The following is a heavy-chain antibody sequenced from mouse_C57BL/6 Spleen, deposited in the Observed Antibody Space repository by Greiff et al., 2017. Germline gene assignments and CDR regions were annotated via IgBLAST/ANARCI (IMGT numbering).Heavy chain of an antibody. CDR2: INPGSGGT. D-gene: IGHD3-3*01. CDR3: ARREGDEGFAY. J-gene: IGHJ3*01. Sequence: QVHVKQSGAELVRPGTSVKVSCKASGYAFTNYLIEWVKQRPGQGLEWIGVINPGSGGTNYNEKFKGKATLTADKSSSTAYMQLSSLTSEDSAVYFCARREGDEGFAYWGQGTLVTVSA. CDR1: GYAFTNYL. V-gene: IGHV1-54*01.